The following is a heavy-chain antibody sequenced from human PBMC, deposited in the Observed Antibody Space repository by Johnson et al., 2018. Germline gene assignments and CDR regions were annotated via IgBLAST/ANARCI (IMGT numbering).Heavy chain of an antibody. Sequence: QLVESGGGLVQPGGSLRLSCAASGFTFSSYAMSWVRQAPGKGLEWVSAISGSGGSTYYADSVKGRFTITRDNSKNTLYLQMNSLRAEDTGVDYCAKSSEYSGTSSMDVWGKGTTVTVSS. CDR3: AKSSEYSGTSSMDV. CDR2: ISGSGGST. CDR1: GFTFSSYA. J-gene: IGHJ6*03. D-gene: IGHD5-12*01. V-gene: IGHV3-23*04.